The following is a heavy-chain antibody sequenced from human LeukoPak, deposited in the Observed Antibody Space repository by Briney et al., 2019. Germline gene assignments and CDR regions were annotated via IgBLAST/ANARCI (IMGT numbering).Heavy chain of an antibody. CDR2: ITSSSSYI. Sequence: PGGSLRLSCAGSGFTFSSYSMNWVRQAPGKGLEWVSSITSSSSYIYYADSVKGRFTISRDNAKKSVYLQMNSLRAEDTALYYCARDLPLVAGTGASDYWGQGTLVTVSS. CDR3: ARDLPLVAGTGASDY. J-gene: IGHJ4*02. V-gene: IGHV3-21*04. CDR1: GFTFSSYS. D-gene: IGHD6-19*01.